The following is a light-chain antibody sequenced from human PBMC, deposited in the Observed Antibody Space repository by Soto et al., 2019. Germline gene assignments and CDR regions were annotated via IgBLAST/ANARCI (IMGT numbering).Light chain of an antibody. J-gene: IGKJ2*01. V-gene: IGKV3-15*01. CDR3: QQYNDWPSMYT. CDR2: GAS. Sequence: EIVMTQSPATLSVSLGERATLSCRASQSFDSNLAWYQQKPGQAPRLLIFGASTRASGVPARFSGSGSGTEFTLTISSLQSEDFAVYYCQQYNDWPSMYTFGQGTKLEMK. CDR1: QSFDSN.